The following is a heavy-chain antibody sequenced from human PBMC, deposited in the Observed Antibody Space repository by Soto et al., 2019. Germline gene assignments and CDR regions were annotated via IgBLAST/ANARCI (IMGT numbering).Heavy chain of an antibody. CDR2: IYTDGRT. CDR1: GFTVSVNF. D-gene: IGHD4-17*01. Sequence: EVQLVESGGGLVQPGGSLRLSCAASGFTVSVNFMTWVRQAPGKGLEWVSFIYTDGRTFYVDSVKGRFTISRDDSKNTVYLQMSSLRAEDTGGYNCARDPVTTTDFGLDVWGLGTTVTVS. V-gene: IGHV3-66*01. J-gene: IGHJ6*02. CDR3: ARDPVTTTDFGLDV.